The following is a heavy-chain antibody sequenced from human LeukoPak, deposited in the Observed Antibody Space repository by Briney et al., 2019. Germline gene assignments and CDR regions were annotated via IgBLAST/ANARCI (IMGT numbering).Heavy chain of an antibody. Sequence: PSETLSLTCTVSGGSIGSYYWSWIRQPPGKGLEWIGYIYYSGSTNYNPSLKSRVTISVDTSKNQFSLKLSSVTAADTAVYYCARGGLPRDYYYYGMDVWGQGTTVTVSS. D-gene: IGHD3-16*01. CDR1: GGSIGSYY. CDR3: ARGGLPRDYYYYGMDV. V-gene: IGHV4-59*01. CDR2: IYYSGST. J-gene: IGHJ6*02.